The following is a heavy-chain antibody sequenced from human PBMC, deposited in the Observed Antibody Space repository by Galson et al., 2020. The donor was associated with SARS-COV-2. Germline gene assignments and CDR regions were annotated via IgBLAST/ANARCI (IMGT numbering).Heavy chain of an antibody. CDR2: INPSGGTK. J-gene: IGHJ6*02. D-gene: IGHD3-22*01. Sequence: GESLKISCKASGYTFTNYYMHWVRQAPGRGLEWMGIINPSGGTKAYAQKFQGRVTMTRDTSTSTGYMELSSLRSEDTAVYYCAREYYDDSSEDYDGIDVWGQGTTVTVSS. V-gene: IGHV1-46*03. CDR1: GYTFTNYY. CDR3: AREYYDDSSEDYDGIDV.